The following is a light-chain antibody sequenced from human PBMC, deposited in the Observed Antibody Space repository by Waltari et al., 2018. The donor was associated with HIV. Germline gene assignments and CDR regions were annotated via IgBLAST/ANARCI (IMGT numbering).Light chain of an antibody. CDR1: SSDVGGYNY. Sequence: QSALTQPASVSGSPGQSITISCTGTSSDVGGYNYVSWYQQHPGKAPKLMIYDVSYRPSGVSNRFSGSRAGNPASRTISGLQAEDEADYYCSSYTSSSTLYVVFGGGTKLTVL. J-gene: IGLJ2*01. CDR3: SSYTSSSTLYVV. V-gene: IGLV2-14*01. CDR2: DVS.